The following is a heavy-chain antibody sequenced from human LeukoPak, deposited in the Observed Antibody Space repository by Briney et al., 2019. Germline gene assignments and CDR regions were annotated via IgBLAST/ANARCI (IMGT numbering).Heavy chain of an antibody. J-gene: IGHJ5*02. D-gene: IGHD6-6*01. V-gene: IGHV3-53*01. CDR1: GFTVSSNY. CDR2: IYSGGST. CDR3: ARNRFSSSRHNWFDP. Sequence: HTGGSLRLSCAASGFTVSSNYMSWVRQAPGKGLEWVSVIYSGGSTYYADSVKGRFTISRDNSKNTLYLQMNSLRAEDTAVYYCARNRFSSSRHNWFDPWGQGTLVTVSS.